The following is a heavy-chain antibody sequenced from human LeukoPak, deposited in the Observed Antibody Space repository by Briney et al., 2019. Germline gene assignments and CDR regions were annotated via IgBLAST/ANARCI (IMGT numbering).Heavy chain of an antibody. J-gene: IGHJ4*02. CDR2: TNPNSGGT. CDR1: VYTFTGYY. D-gene: IGHD2-2*01. Sequence: ASVKLSCKASVYTFTGYYMHWVRQAPGQGLEWMGWTNPNSGGTNYAQKFQGRVTMTRDTSISTAYLELSSLRSDDTAVYYCARGPPYCSSTSCRFFDYWGQGTLVTVSS. V-gene: IGHV1-2*02. CDR3: ARGPPYCSSTSCRFFDY.